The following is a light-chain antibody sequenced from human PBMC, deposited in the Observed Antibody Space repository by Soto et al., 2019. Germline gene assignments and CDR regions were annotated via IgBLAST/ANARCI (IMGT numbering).Light chain of an antibody. CDR1: QSISSR. J-gene: IGKJ2*01. CDR2: YAT. CDR3: QQYSSYLYT. Sequence: DIQMTQSPSTLSASVGDRVTITCRASQSISSRLAWYQQKPGKAPKLLIYYATSLESEVPSRFSGSGSGTEFTLTISSLQPDDFATYYCQQYSSYLYTFGQGTKLEIK. V-gene: IGKV1-5*01.